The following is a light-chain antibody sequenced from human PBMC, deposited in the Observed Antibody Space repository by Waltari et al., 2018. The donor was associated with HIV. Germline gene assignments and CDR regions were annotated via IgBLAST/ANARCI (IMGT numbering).Light chain of an antibody. CDR2: GAS. Sequence: EIVMTQSPATLSVSPGERATLSCRASQSVSSNLAWYQQKPGQAPRLLIYGASTRATGIPARFSGSGSGTEFTLTISSLQSEDFAVYYCQHYNNWLLTFSPGTKVDIK. V-gene: IGKV3-15*01. CDR3: QHYNNWLLT. J-gene: IGKJ3*01. CDR1: QSVSSN.